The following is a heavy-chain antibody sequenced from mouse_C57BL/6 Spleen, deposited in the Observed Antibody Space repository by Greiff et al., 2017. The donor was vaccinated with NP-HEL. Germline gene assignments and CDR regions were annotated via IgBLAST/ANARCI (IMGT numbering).Heavy chain of an antibody. Sequence: VQLQQPGAELVMPGASVKLSCKASGYTFTSYWMHWVKQRPGQGLEWIGEIDPSDSYTNYNQKFKGKSTLTVDKSSSTAYMQLSSLTSEDSAVYYCAIITTVDAMDYWGQGTSVTVSS. CDR1: GYTFTSYW. V-gene: IGHV1-69*01. CDR3: AIITTVDAMDY. J-gene: IGHJ4*01. D-gene: IGHD1-1*01. CDR2: IDPSDSYT.